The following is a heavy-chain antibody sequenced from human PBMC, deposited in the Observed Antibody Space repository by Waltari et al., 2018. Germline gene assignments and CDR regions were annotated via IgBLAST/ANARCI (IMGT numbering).Heavy chain of an antibody. CDR1: GFTFSNYW. CDR3: AKGSSTRSGTFDP. D-gene: IGHD2-2*01. Sequence: EVQLVESGGDLVQPGGSLRLSCAASGFTFSNYWMHWVRQAPGKGLAWVSRINVDGSSTVYANSVKGRFTISRDNSKNTLYLQMNSLRAEDTAVYYCAKGSSTRSGTFDPWGQGTLVTVSS. J-gene: IGHJ5*02. V-gene: IGHV3-74*01. CDR2: INVDGSST.